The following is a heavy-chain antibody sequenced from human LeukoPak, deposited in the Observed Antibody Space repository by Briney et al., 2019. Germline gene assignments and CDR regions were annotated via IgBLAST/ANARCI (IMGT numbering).Heavy chain of an antibody. Sequence: PGGSLRLSCAASGFTFDDYAMHWVRQAPGKGLEWVSLISGDGGSTYYADSVKGRFTISRDNSKNSLYLQMNSLRTEDTALYYCAKDIALRGYSGYDSSSHSDYWGQGTLVTVSS. CDR2: ISGDGGST. J-gene: IGHJ4*02. CDR1: GFTFDDYA. V-gene: IGHV3-43*02. CDR3: AKDIALRGYSGYDSSSHSDY. D-gene: IGHD5-12*01.